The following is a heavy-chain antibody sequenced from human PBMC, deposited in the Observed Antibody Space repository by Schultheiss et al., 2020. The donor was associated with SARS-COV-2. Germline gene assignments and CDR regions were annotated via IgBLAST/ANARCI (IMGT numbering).Heavy chain of an antibody. Sequence: SQTLSLTCTVSGGSISSGDYYWSWIRQHPGKGLEWIGYIYYSGSTYYNPSLKSRVTISVDTSKNQFSLKLSSVTAADTAVYYCAREAPLYCSSTSCRLHDAFDIWGQGTMVTVSS. J-gene: IGHJ3*02. D-gene: IGHD2-2*01. V-gene: IGHV4-31*03. CDR3: AREAPLYCSSTSCRLHDAFDI. CDR1: GGSISSGDYY. CDR2: IYYSGST.